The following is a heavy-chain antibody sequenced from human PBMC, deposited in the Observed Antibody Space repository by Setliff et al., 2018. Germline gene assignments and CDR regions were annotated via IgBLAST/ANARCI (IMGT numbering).Heavy chain of an antibody. CDR2: IYYSGST. J-gene: IGHJ4*02. CDR1: GGSLSSGDYY. D-gene: IGHD1-26*01. Sequence: SETLSLTCTVSGGSLSSGDYYWSWIRQPPGKGLEWFGYIYYSGSTYYNPSLKRRVTISVDTYKNQFSLKLSSVTAADTAVYYCAREVSGSYYGSFDYWGQGTLVTVSS. V-gene: IGHV4-30-4*08. CDR3: AREVSGSYYGSFDY.